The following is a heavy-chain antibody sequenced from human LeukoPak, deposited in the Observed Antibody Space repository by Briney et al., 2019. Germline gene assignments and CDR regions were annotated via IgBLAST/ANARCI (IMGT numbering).Heavy chain of an antibody. V-gene: IGHV3-66*02. CDR3: ARDRAEGKTWVEFDP. J-gene: IGHJ5*02. Sequence: GGSLRLSCAASGFICNSYAMSWVRQAPGKVLARVSLIYSDGVTQYADSVKGRFTISRDNSKNTLYLQMNSLRDEDTAVYFCARDRAEGKTWVEFDPWGQGTLVTVSS. CDR1: GFICNSYA. CDR2: IYSDGVT.